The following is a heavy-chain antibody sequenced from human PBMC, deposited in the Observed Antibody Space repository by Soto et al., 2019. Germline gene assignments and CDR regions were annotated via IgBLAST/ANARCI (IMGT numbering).Heavy chain of an antibody. CDR1: GDSISSSTYS. V-gene: IGHV4-39*01. CDR2: IYYSGKT. D-gene: IGHD2-15*01. CDR3: ARHRPHEDGSKKRFDH. J-gene: IGHJ4*02. Sequence: QLQLQESGPGLVKPSETLSLTCTVSGDSISSSTYSWGWIRQPPGKGLEYIGTIYYSGKTYYNWPLESRVTMSLDTSKNHFSLRLTSVTAADTALYYCARHRPHEDGSKKRFDHWGQGTLVTVSS.